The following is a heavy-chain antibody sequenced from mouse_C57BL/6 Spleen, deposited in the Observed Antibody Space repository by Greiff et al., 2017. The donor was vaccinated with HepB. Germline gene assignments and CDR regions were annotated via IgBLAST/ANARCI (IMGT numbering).Heavy chain of an antibody. Sequence: SGPELVKPGASVKISCKASGYAFSSSWMNWVKQRPGKGLEWIGRIYPGDGDTNYNGKFKGKATLTADKSSSTAYMQLSSLTSEDSAVYFCAPNWDRYFDVWGTGTTVTVSS. CDR1: GYAFSSSW. V-gene: IGHV1-82*01. D-gene: IGHD4-1*01. CDR2: IYPGDGDT. J-gene: IGHJ1*03. CDR3: APNWDRYFDV.